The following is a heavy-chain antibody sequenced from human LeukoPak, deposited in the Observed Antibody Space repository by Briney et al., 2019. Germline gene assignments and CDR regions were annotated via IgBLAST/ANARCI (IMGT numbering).Heavy chain of an antibody. CDR1: GYTFTTYG. V-gene: IGHV1-18*01. J-gene: IGHJ4*02. CDR3: ARDRAVVVAATDY. Sequence: GASVKVPCKASGYTFTTYGISWVRQAPGHGLEWMGWISPYNGNTNYAQKLQGRVTMTTDTSTSTAYMELRSLRSDDTAVYYCARDRAVVVAATDYWGQGTLVTVSS. D-gene: IGHD2-15*01. CDR2: ISPYNGNT.